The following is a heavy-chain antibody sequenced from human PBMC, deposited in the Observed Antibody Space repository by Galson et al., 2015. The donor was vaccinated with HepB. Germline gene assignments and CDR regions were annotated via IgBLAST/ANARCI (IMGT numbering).Heavy chain of an antibody. CDR3: AKDKTIFGVVERMGYFNY. CDR1: GFTFDDYA. Sequence: SLRLSCAASGFTFDDYAMHWVRQAPGKGLEWVSGISWNSGSIGYADSVKGRFTISRDNAKNSLYLQMNSLRAEDTALYYCAKDKTIFGVVERMGYFNYWGQGTLVTVSS. V-gene: IGHV3-9*01. J-gene: IGHJ4*02. D-gene: IGHD3-3*01. CDR2: ISWNSGSI.